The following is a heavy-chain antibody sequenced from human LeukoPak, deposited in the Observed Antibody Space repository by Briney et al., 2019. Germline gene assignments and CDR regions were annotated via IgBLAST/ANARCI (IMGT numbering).Heavy chain of an antibody. CDR2: IIAIFGTA. D-gene: IGHD1-20*01. CDR1: AGTSSSNA. CDR3: ASMNNWNDVFSYGY. J-gene: IGHJ4*02. V-gene: IGHV1-69*06. Sequence: SLMVSSYASAGTSSSNASSCVRQAPGQGLEWMGAIIAIFGTAYYAETFQGRVTITADNSTSIDYMELSSLRYEDTAVYYCASMNNWNDVFSYGYWGQGTLVTVSS.